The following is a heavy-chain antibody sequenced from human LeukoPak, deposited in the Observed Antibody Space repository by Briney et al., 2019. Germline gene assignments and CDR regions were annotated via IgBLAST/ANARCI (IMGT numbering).Heavy chain of an antibody. CDR2: IFYSGST. J-gene: IGHJ3*02. D-gene: IGHD4-17*01. Sequence: SETLSLTCTVSGDSISSSSYYWGWIRQPPGKGLEWNGSIFYSGSTYYNPSLKSRLTKSVDTSKNQFSLKVTSVTAADTAVYYCARLGKSGMTTVTTRAFDIWGQGTVVTVSS. CDR3: ARLGKSGMTTVTTRAFDI. V-gene: IGHV4-39*01. CDR1: GDSISSSSYY.